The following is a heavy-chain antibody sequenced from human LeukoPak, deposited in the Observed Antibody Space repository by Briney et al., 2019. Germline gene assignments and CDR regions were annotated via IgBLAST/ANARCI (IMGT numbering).Heavy chain of an antibody. CDR1: GGSISSSSYY. CDR2: IYYSGST. CDR3: ARLALSNKHALDI. Sequence: SETLSLTCTVSGGSISSSSYYWGWIRQPPGKGLEWIGSIYYSGSTYYNPSLKSRVTISVDTSKNQFSLKLSSVTAADTAVYCCARLALSNKHALDIWGQGTMVTVSS. V-gene: IGHV4-39*01. D-gene: IGHD4-11*01. J-gene: IGHJ3*02.